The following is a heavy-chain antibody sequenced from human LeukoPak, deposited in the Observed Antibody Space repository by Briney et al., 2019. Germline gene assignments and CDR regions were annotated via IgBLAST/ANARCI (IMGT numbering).Heavy chain of an antibody. D-gene: IGHD2-21*01. CDR1: GGSISSYY. J-gene: IGHJ3*02. CDR3: ARVSIGLSVNAFDI. Sequence: MPSETLSLTCTVSGGSISSYYWSWIRQPPGKGLEWIGSIYYSGTTYYDPSLKSRVTISVDTSKNQFSLKLSSVTAADTAVYYCARVSIGLSVNAFDIWGQGTMVTVSS. V-gene: IGHV4-59*04. CDR2: IYYSGTT.